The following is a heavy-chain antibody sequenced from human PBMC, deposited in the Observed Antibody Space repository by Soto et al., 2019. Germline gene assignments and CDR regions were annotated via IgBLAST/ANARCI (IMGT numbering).Heavy chain of an antibody. V-gene: IGHV4-59*01. D-gene: IGHD3-22*01. CDR2: IYYTGST. CDR3: ARGPYYDSSGYYYPVAFDI. CDR1: GDSIRSYY. Sequence: SETLSLTCTVSGDSIRSYYWSWIRQPPAKGLEWIGYIYYTGSTNYNPSLKSRVAISVDTSKNQFSLKLTSVTAADTAVYYCARGPYYDSSGYYYPVAFDIWGQGTMVTVSS. J-gene: IGHJ3*02.